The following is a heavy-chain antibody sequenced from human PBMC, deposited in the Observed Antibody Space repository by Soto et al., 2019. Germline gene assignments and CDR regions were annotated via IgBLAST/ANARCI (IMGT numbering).Heavy chain of an antibody. J-gene: IGHJ3*02. Sequence: VASVKVSCKASGYTFTVHYMHWVRQPPGQRHEWMGWINPNSGGTNYAQKFQGWVTMTRDTSISTAYMELSRLRSDDTAVYYCARRIAVAGTNLTLGRDDVIAIWGQGTMVIVSS. D-gene: IGHD6-19*01. CDR2: INPNSGGT. CDR3: ARRIAVAGTNLTLGRDDVIAI. V-gene: IGHV1-2*04. CDR1: GYTFTVHY.